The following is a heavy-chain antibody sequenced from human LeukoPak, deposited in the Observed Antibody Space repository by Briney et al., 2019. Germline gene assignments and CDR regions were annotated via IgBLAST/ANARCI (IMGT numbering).Heavy chain of an antibody. CDR3: ASHSGGYAY. CDR2: IYYTENT. D-gene: IGHD5-12*01. V-gene: IGHV4-59*12. J-gene: IGHJ4*02. CDR1: GFTFSRYW. Sequence: PGGSLRLSCAASGFTFSRYWMSWIRQPPGKGLEWIGYIYYTENTYYNPSLKSRVTISVDTSKNQFSLKLTSVTAADTAVYYCASHSGGYAYWGQGTLVTVSS.